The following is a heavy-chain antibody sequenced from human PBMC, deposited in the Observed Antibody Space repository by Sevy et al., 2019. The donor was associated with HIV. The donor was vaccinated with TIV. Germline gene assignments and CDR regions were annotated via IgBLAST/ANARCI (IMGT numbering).Heavy chain of an antibody. CDR1: EFTFSANW. CDR2: IKADGSDK. J-gene: IGHJ4*02. CDR3: AHETFGRFES. D-gene: IGHD3-16*01. Sequence: GGSLRLSCAASEFTFSANWMNWVRQAPGKGLEWVANIKADGSDKYYVDSVEGRFIISRDNAKNLLFLQMNSLRVEDTAVYYCAHETFGRFESWGQGTLVTVSS. V-gene: IGHV3-7*01.